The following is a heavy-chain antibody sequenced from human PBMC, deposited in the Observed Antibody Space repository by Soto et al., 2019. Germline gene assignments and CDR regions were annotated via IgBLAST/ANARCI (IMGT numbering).Heavy chain of an antibody. J-gene: IGHJ4*02. V-gene: IGHV1-18*04. D-gene: IGHD3-22*01. CDR3: ARGGTYYYDSSGYRNFDY. Sequence: GASVKVSCKASGCTFTSYGISWVRQAPGQGLEWMGWISAYNGNTNYAQKLQGRVTMTTDTSTSTAYMELRSLRSDDTAVYYCARGGTYYYDSSGYRNFDYWGQGTLVTVSS. CDR2: ISAYNGNT. CDR1: GCTFTSYG.